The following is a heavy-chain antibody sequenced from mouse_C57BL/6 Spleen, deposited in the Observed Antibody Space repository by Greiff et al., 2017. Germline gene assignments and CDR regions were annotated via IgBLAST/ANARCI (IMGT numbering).Heavy chain of an antibody. J-gene: IGHJ3*01. CDR1: GYTFTDYY. V-gene: IGHV1-76*01. Sequence: QVQLKESGAELVRPGASVKLSCKASGYTFTDYYINWVKQRPGQGLEWIARIYPGSGNTYYNEKFTGKATLTAEKSSSTAYMQLISLPSDDSAVYFCARRGYGYDGFAYWGQGTLVTVSA. D-gene: IGHD2-2*01. CDR2: IYPGSGNT. CDR3: ARRGYGYDGFAY.